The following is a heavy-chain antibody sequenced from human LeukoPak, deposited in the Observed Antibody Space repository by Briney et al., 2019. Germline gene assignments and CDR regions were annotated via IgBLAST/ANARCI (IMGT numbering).Heavy chain of an antibody. Sequence: KPSETLSLTCAVSGYSISSGYYWGWVRQPPGKGLEWIVSIYHSGNTYYDPSLKSRVTISVDTSKNQFSLKLSSVTAADTAVYYCARGRFFDYWGQGTLVTVSS. CDR1: GYSISSGYY. CDR3: ARGRFFDY. V-gene: IGHV4-38-2*01. J-gene: IGHJ4*02. CDR2: IYHSGNT.